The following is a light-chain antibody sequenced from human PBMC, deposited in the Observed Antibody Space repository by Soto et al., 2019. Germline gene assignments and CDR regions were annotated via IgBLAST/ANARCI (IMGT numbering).Light chain of an antibody. Sequence: QSALTQPRSVSGSPGQSVTISCTGPSSDVGGYNYVSWYQQHPGKAPKLMIYDVSKRPSGVPDRFSGSKSGNTASLNISGLQAEDEADYYCCSYAGSYTYVFATGTKLTVL. CDR1: SSDVGGYNY. J-gene: IGLJ1*01. V-gene: IGLV2-11*01. CDR3: CSYAGSYTYV. CDR2: DVS.